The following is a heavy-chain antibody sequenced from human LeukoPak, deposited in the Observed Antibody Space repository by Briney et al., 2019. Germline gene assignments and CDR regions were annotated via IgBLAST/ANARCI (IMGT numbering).Heavy chain of an antibody. D-gene: IGHD3-3*01. Sequence: SETLSLTCTVSGGSISSSSYYWGWIRQPPGKGLEWIGSIYYSGSTYYNPSLKSRVTISVDTSKNQFSLKLSSVTAAETAVYYAARESPILLRSQGGGRGGDFYYWGQGTLVTVSS. CDR1: GGSISSSSYY. J-gene: IGHJ4*02. CDR3: ARESPILLRSQGGGRGGDFYY. V-gene: IGHV4-39*07. CDR2: IYYSGST.